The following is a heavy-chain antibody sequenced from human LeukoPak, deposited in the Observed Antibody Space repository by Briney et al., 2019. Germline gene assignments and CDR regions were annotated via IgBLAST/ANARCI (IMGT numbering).Heavy chain of an antibody. CDR1: GYTFTSYG. CDR2: ISAYNGNT. CDR3: ARDRAYGYSTVWDFDY. J-gene: IGHJ4*02. V-gene: IGHV1-18*01. D-gene: IGHD6-19*01. Sequence: GASVKVSCKASGYTFTSYGISWVRQAPGQGLEWMGWISAYNGNTNYAQKLQGRVTMTTDTSTSTAYLELRSLRSDDTAVYYCARDRAYGYSTVWDFDYWGRGTLVTVSS.